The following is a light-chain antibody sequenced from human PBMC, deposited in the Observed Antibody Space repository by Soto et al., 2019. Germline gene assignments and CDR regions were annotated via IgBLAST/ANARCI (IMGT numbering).Light chain of an antibody. CDR3: HQYNNWLALT. J-gene: IGKJ4*01. Sequence: KQSPATLSVYPGDRVTLSSSASQSVATNLAWYQQRPGQAPRLLIYGASKRAIGLPARFSGSGSGTEFTLTISSLQSEDSAVYYCHQYNNWLALTFGGGTKVDNK. V-gene: IGKV3-15*01. CDR2: GAS. CDR1: QSVATN.